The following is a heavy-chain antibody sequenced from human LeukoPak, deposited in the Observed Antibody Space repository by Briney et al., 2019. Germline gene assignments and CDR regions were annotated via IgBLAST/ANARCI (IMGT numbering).Heavy chain of an antibody. CDR1: GYTFTSYD. D-gene: IGHD2-21*02. J-gene: IGHJ4*02. CDR2: MNPNSGNT. Sequence: ASVKVSCKASGYTFTSYDINWVRQATGQGLEWMGWMNPNSGNTGYAQKFQGRVTMTRNTSISTAYMELSSLRSDDTAVYYCARGDPVMTATSYDRWGQGTPVTVSS. CDR3: ARGDPVMTATSYDR. V-gene: IGHV1-8*01.